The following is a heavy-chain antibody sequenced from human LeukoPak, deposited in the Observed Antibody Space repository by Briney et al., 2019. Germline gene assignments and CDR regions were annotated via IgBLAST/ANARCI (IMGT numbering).Heavy chain of an antibody. CDR3: ARVQWELLYPDY. V-gene: IGHV1-2*02. J-gene: IGHJ4*02. D-gene: IGHD1-26*01. CDR1: GYTFTGYY. CDR2: INPNSGGT. Sequence: ASVKVSCKASGYTFTGYYMHWVRQAPGQGLEWMGWINPNSGGTNYAQKFQGRVTMTRDTSISTAYMELSRLRSDDTAVYFCARVQWELLYPDYWGQGALVTVSS.